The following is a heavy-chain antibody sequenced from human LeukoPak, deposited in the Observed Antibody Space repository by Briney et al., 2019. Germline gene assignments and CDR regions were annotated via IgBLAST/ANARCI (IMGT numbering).Heavy chain of an antibody. D-gene: IGHD6-19*01. CDR2: ISYDGSNK. CDR1: GFTFSSYG. CDR3: AKDSSGWSPGPD. Sequence: GGSLRLSCAASGFTFSSYGMHWVRQAPGKGLEWVAVISYDGSNKYYADSVKGRFTISRDTSNNTLYMEMNSLRAEDAALYYCAKDSSGWSPGPDWGQGTLVTVSS. V-gene: IGHV3-30*18. J-gene: IGHJ4*02.